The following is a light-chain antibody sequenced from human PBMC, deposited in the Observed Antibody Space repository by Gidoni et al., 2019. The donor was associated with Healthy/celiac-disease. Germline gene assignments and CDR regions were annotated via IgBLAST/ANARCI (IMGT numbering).Light chain of an antibody. CDR1: HIGSKN. CDR3: QVWDSSAVL. J-gene: IGLJ2*01. CDR2: RDT. V-gene: IGLV3-9*01. Sequence: SSDLTQPLSVSVALGQTARITCGGNHIGSKNVHWYQQRPGQAPVLVIYRDTNRPSGIPERFSGSNSGNTATLTISRAQAGDEADYYCQVWDSSAVLFGGGTKLTVL.